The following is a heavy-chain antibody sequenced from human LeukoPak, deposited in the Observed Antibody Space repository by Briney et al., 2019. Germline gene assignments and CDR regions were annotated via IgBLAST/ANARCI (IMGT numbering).Heavy chain of an antibody. V-gene: IGHV3-48*02. CDR2: ISSSSRTI. CDR1: GFTFSSYS. Sequence: GGSLRLSCAASGFTFSSYSMNWVRQAPGKGLEWVSYISSSSRTIYYADSMKGRFTISRDNAKNSLYLQMDGLRDEDTAVYYCVRGSSGSYDPGYWGRGTLVTVSS. J-gene: IGHJ4*02. D-gene: IGHD1-26*01. CDR3: VRGSSGSYDPGY.